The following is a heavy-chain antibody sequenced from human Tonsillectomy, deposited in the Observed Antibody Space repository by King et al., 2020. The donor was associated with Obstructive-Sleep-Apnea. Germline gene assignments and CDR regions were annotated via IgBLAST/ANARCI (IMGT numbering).Heavy chain of an antibody. CDR1: GFTFTDYY. J-gene: IGHJ5*02. V-gene: IGHV3-11*01. CDR3: ARDVVAVPPAIFGGPNWFDP. CDR2: LSSSEATI. Sequence: VQLVESGGGLVKPGWSLRLSCVASGFTFTDYYMSWIRQAPGKGLEWISYLSSSEATIYYADSVKGRFTISRDNAKNSLHLQMNRLRAEDTAVYYCARDVVAVPPAIFGGPNWFDPRGQGTLVTVSS. D-gene: IGHD2-2*01.